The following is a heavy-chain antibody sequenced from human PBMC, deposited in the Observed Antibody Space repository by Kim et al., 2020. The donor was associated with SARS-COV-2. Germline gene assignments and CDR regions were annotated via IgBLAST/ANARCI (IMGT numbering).Heavy chain of an antibody. CDR2: ISAYNGNT. D-gene: IGHD4-17*01. Sequence: ASVKVSCKASGYTFTSYGISWVRQAPGQGLEWMGWISAYNGNTNYAQKLQGRVTMTTDTSTSTAYMELRSLRSDDTAVYYCATGHYGDYGEYYFDYWGQETLVTVSS. CDR3: ATGHYGDYGEYYFDY. CDR1: GYTFTSYG. J-gene: IGHJ4*02. V-gene: IGHV1-18*01.